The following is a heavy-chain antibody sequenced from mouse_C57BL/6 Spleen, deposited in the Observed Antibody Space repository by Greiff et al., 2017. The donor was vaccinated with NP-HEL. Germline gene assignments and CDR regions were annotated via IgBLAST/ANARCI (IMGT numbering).Heavy chain of an antibody. CDR2: IYPGDGDT. J-gene: IGHJ4*01. V-gene: IGHV1-80*01. CDR3: ARSDYYGTPCYAMDY. D-gene: IGHD1-1*01. Sequence: QVQLQQSGAELVKPGASVQISCKASGYAFSSYWMNWVKQRPGKGLEWIGQIYPGDGDTNYNGKFKGKATLTADKSSSTAYMQLSSLTSEDSAVYFCARSDYYGTPCYAMDYWGQGTSVTVSS. CDR1: GYAFSSYW.